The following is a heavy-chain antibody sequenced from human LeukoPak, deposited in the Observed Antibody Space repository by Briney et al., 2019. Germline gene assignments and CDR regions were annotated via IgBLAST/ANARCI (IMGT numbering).Heavy chain of an antibody. Sequence: GGSLRLSCAASGFTFSSFGMHWVRQAPGKGLEWVAFIRYDGSNKYYADSVKGRFTISRDNSKNMVYLQLNRLGAEEMGVYYSEKVGRSGWPRAYYYYMDVWGKGTTVTVSS. D-gene: IGHD6-19*01. CDR3: EKVGRSGWPRAYYYYMDV. J-gene: IGHJ6*03. V-gene: IGHV3-30*02. CDR1: GFTFSSFG. CDR2: IRYDGSNK.